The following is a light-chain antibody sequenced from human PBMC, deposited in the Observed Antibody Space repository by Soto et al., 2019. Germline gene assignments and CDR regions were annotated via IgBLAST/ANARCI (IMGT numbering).Light chain of an antibody. CDR3: QKHGTWPIT. CDR2: GIS. V-gene: IGKV3D-15*01. CDR1: QSVNSN. Sequence: EIVMPQSPATLSVSPGERATLSCRASQSVNSNYLARYQQKPGQAPRLLIYGISKRATDIPDRFSGSRSGAEFTLTISSLPPEDLATYYCQKHGTWPITLGQGTRLEIK. J-gene: IGKJ5*01.